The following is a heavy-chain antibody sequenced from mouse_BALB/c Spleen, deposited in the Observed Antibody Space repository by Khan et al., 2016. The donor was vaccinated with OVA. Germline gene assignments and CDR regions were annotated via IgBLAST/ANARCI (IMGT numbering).Heavy chain of an antibody. CDR2: ISSGGSYT. CDR3: ARLYAMDY. V-gene: IGHV5-9-1*01. J-gene: IGHJ4*01. Sequence: EVELVESGGGLVKPGGSLKLSCAASGFTFSSYAMSWVRQTPEKRLEWVATISSGGSYTYYPDSVKGRFTISRDNAKNTLYLQMSSLRSEDTAMYYCARLYAMDYWGQGTSVTVSS. CDR1: GFTFSSYA.